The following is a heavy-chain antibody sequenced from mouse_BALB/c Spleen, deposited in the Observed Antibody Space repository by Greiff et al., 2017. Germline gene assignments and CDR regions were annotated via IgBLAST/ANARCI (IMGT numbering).Heavy chain of an antibody. J-gene: IGHJ4*01. CDR3: AREDGNYLDY. CDR2: IYPGGGYT. V-gene: IGHV1-63*01. Sequence: VQLQQSGAELVRPGTSVKISCKASGYTFTNYWLGWVKQRPGHGLEWIGDIYPGGGYTNYNEKFKGKATLTADKSSSTAYTQLSSLTSDDAAVYLCAREDGNYLDYWGQGTSVTVSS. CDR1: GYTFTNYW. D-gene: IGHD2-1*01.